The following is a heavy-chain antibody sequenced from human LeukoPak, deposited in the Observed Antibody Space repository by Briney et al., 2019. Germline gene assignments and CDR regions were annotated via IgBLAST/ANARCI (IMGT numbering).Heavy chain of an antibody. D-gene: IGHD2-2*01. V-gene: IGHV1-18*04. CDR3: ARERFVVVPAAILDY. Sequence: ASVKVSCKASGYTFTSYYMHWVRQAPGQGLEWMGWISAYNGNTNYAQKLQGRVTMTTDTSTSTAYMELRSLRPDDTAVYYCARERFVVVPAAILDYWGQGTLVTVSS. CDR1: GYTFTSYY. CDR2: ISAYNGNT. J-gene: IGHJ4*02.